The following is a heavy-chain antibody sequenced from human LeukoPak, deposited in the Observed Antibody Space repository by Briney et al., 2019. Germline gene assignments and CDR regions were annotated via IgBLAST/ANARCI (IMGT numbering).Heavy chain of an antibody. CDR2: ISTFNGNT. J-gene: IGHJ4*02. V-gene: IGHV1-18*01. Sequence: GASVKVSCKASGYTFTSYRISWVRQPPGQGLEWMGWISTFNGNTNYAPKVQGRVTMTTDASTSTVYMALRSLRSDDTAMYYCARCRWEGNPVDYWGQGTLVTVSS. CDR1: GYTFTSYR. D-gene: IGHD1-26*01. CDR3: ARCRWEGNPVDY.